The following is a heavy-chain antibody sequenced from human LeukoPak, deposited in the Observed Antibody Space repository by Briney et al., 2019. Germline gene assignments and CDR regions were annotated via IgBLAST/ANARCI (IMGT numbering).Heavy chain of an antibody. Sequence: GGSLRLSCAASGFTFSNYAMSWVRQAPGKGLEWVSAISGSGGSTYYADSVKGRFTISRDNSKNTLYLQMNSLRAEDTAVYYCAKGSAYDYSSSDYWGQGTLVTVSS. D-gene: IGHD5-12*01. J-gene: IGHJ4*02. CDR1: GFTFSNYA. V-gene: IGHV3-23*01. CDR3: AKGSAYDYSSSDY. CDR2: ISGSGGST.